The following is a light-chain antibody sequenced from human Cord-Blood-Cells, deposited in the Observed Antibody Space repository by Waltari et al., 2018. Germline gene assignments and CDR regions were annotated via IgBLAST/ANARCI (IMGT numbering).Light chain of an antibody. CDR3: SSYTSSSTLVV. V-gene: IGLV2-14*01. CDR1: NSDVGGYNY. CDR2: DVS. J-gene: IGLJ2*01. Sequence: QSALTQPASVSGSPGQSITISCTGTNSDVGGYNYVSWYQQHPGKAPKLMIYDVSNRPSGGSNRFSGYKSGNTASLTISGLQAEDEADYYCSSYTSSSTLVVFGGGTKLTVL.